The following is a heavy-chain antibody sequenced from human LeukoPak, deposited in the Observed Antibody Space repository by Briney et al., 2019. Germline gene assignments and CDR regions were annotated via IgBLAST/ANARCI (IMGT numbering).Heavy chain of an antibody. CDR1: GFTFSRYA. V-gene: IGHV3-30*04. CDR3: ARDSAWQVDLSPYHAFDI. D-gene: IGHD5-12*01. J-gene: IGHJ3*02. Sequence: GRSLRLSCAASGFTFSRYAMHWVRQTPGRGLAWVTVISYDGSNKYYADSVKGRFTISRDNSKNTLYLQMNSLRAEDTAVYYCARDSAWQVDLSPYHAFDIWGQGTMVTVSS. CDR2: ISYDGSNK.